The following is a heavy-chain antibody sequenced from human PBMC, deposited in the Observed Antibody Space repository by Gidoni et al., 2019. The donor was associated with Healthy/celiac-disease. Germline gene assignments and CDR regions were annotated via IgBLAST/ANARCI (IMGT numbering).Heavy chain of an antibody. CDR3: ARDQGGSYHRVPRFYYGMDV. CDR1: GFTFSRYG. V-gene: IGHV3-33*01. CDR2: IWYDGSNK. D-gene: IGHD1-26*01. J-gene: IGHJ6*02. Sequence: QVQLVESGGGVVQPGRSLRLSCAASGFTFSRYGMHWVRQAPGKGLEWVAVIWYDGSNKYYADSLKGRFTISRDNSKNTLYLQMNSLRAEDTAVYYCARDQGGSYHRVPRFYYGMDVWGQGTTVTVSS.